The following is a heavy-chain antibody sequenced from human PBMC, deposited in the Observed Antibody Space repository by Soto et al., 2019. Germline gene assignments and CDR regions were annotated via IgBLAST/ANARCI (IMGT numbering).Heavy chain of an antibody. CDR2: INPTGGST. CDR1: GYTFTNYY. D-gene: IGHD2-2*02. CDR3: ARAYTPSCPGP. Sequence: ASVKVSCKASGYTFTNYYMHWVRQAPGQGLEWMGMINPTGGSTTYAQKFQGRVSMTRDTSTDTVYMELSGLRSEDTAVYYCARAYTPSCPGPWGQVPLGTFSS. J-gene: IGHJ5*02. V-gene: IGHV1-46*01.